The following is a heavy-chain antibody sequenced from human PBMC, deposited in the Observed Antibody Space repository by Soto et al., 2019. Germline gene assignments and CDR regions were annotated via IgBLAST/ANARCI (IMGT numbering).Heavy chain of an antibody. D-gene: IGHD2-2*02. CDR1: GYTFTSYD. CDR2: MNPNSGNT. Sequence: ASVKVSCKASGYTFTSYDINWVRQATGQGLEWMGWMNPNSGNTGYAQKFQGRVTMTRNTSISTAYMELSSLRSEDTAVYYCAKACDIVVVPAAISYYYGMDVWGQGTTVTVSS. V-gene: IGHV1-8*01. J-gene: IGHJ6*02. CDR3: AKACDIVVVPAAISYYYGMDV.